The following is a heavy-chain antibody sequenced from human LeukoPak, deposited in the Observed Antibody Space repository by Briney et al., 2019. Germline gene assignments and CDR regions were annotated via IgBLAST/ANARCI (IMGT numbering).Heavy chain of an antibody. CDR3: ARVRSLINSSGYYWSEYFQH. J-gene: IGHJ1*01. D-gene: IGHD3-22*01. CDR2: INPNSGGT. CDR1: GYTFTGYY. Sequence: GASVKVSCKASGYTFTGYYMHWVRQAPGQGLEWMGWINPNSGGTNYALKFQGRVTMTRDTSISTAYMELSRLRSDDTAVYYCARVRSLINSSGYYWSEYFQHWGQGTLVTVSS. V-gene: IGHV1-2*02.